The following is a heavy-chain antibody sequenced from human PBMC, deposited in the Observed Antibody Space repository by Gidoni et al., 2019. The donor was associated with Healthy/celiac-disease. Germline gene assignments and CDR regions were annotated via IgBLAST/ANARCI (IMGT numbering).Heavy chain of an antibody. CDR2: ISWDGGST. CDR3: AKDSLDGDYGGYYFDY. J-gene: IGHJ4*02. CDR1: GFTFDDYT. D-gene: IGHD4-17*01. V-gene: IGHV3-43*01. Sequence: VQLVESGGVVVQPGGSLRLSCAASGFTFDDYTMHWVRQAPGKGLEWVSLISWDGGSTYYADSVKGRFTISRDNSKNSLYLQMNSLRTEDTALYYCAKDSLDGDYGGYYFDYWGQGTLVTVSS.